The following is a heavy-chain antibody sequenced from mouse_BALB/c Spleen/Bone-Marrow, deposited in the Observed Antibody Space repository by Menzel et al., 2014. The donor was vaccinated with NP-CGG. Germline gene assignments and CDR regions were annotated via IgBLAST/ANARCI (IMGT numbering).Heavy chain of an antibody. CDR2: INPSTGYT. J-gene: IGHJ2*01. CDR3: ARSYYGYLYYFDY. D-gene: IGHD1-2*01. CDR1: GYTFTSYW. Sequence: VKLMESGAELAKPGASVKMSCKASGYTFTSYWMHWVKQRPGQGLEWIGYINPSTGYTEYNQKFKGKATLTADKSSSTAYMQLSSLTSEDSAVYYCARSYYGYLYYFDYWGQGTTLTVSS. V-gene: IGHV1-7*01.